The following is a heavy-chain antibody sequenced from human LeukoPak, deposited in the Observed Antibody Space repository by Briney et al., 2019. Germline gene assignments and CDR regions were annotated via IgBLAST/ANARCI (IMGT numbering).Heavy chain of an antibody. CDR1: GFTFSSYG. V-gene: IGHV3-30*18. D-gene: IGHD6-13*01. J-gene: IGHJ4*02. CDR2: ISFDGSNK. Sequence: GGSLRLSCAASGFTFSSYGMHWVRQAPGKGLEWVAVISFDGSNKYYADSVKGRFSVSRDDSRNTLFLQMNSLRREDTAVYYCAKVNTSPGYWGLGTLVTVSS. CDR3: AKVNTSPGY.